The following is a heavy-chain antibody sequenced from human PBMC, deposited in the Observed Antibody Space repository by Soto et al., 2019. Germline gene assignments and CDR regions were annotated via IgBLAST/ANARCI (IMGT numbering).Heavy chain of an antibody. CDR2: ISYDGSNI. J-gene: IGHJ4*02. CDR3: AKDRIVGVTRAPPYSDY. D-gene: IGHD1-26*01. CDR1: GFTFSSYG. Sequence: PGGSLRLSCAASGFTFSSYGMHWVRQAPGKGLEWVAFISYDGSNIYYADSVKGRFTISRDNSENTLYLQMNSLRAEDTALYYCAKDRIVGVTRAPPYSDYWGQGTLVTVSS. V-gene: IGHV3-30*18.